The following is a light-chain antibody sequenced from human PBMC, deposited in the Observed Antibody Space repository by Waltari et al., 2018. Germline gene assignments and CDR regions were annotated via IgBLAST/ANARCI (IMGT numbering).Light chain of an antibody. V-gene: IGLV2-14*03. CDR1: TSDVGTYNY. CDR3: SSYTSSTTSVV. CDR2: DVT. Sequence: QSALTQPASVSGSPGQSITISCTGTTSDVGTYNYVSWYQQRPGKAPKLIIYDVTKRPSWVSNRCSGSKSGNTASRTISGLQAEDEADYYCSSYTSSTTSVVFGGGIKVTVL. J-gene: IGLJ2*01.